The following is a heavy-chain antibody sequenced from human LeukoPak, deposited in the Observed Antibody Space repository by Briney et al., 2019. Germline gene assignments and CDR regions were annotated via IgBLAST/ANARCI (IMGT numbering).Heavy chain of an antibody. V-gene: IGHV1-8*01. Sequence: ASVKVSCKASGYTFTSYDINWVRQATGLGLEWMGWMNPNSGNTGYAQKFQGRVTMTRNTSISTAYMELSSLRSEDTAVYYCARPYDFWSGYLMNWGQGTLVTVSS. CDR1: GYTFTSYD. CDR3: ARPYDFWSGYLMN. CDR2: MNPNSGNT. J-gene: IGHJ4*02. D-gene: IGHD3-3*01.